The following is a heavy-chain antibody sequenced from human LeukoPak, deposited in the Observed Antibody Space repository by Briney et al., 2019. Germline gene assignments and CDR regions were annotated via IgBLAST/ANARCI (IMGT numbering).Heavy chain of an antibody. CDR1: GFTFSSYW. V-gene: IGHV3-7*03. CDR2: IKQDGSEK. D-gene: IGHD1-14*01. Sequence: GGSLRLSRTASGFTFSSYWMTWVRQAPGKGLEWVANIKQDGSEKYYVDSVKGRFTISRDNAKNSLYLQMNSLRSEDTAVYYCATDRGYYFDYWGQGTLVTVSS. CDR3: ATDRGYYFDY. J-gene: IGHJ4*02.